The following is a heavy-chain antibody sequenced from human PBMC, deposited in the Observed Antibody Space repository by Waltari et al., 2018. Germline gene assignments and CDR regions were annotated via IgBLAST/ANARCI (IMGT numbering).Heavy chain of an antibody. V-gene: IGHV3-72*01. Sequence: EVQLVASGGGLVQPGGSLRLSCAASGFTFSDHYMDWVRQAPGKGLEWVGRTRNKANSYSTEYAASVKGRFTISRDESKNSVFLEMNSLKTEDTAVYYCASGRTYGQTGDYWGQGTLVTVSS. J-gene: IGHJ4*02. CDR1: GFTFSDHY. CDR2: TRNKANSYST. CDR3: ASGRTYGQTGDY. D-gene: IGHD2-8*01.